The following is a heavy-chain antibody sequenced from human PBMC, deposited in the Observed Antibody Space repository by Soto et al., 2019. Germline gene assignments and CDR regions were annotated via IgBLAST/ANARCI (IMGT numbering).Heavy chain of an antibody. CDR2: ISGDGSTT. D-gene: IGHD6-19*01. CDR3: ARVYSNGWYDY. V-gene: IGHV3-74*01. Sequence: GGSLRLSCAASGFTFSSYWMHWVRQAPGKGLVWVSRISGDGSTTTYADPVKGRFTISKDNAKNTLYLQMNTLRAEDTAVFYCARVYSNGWYDYWGQGTLVTVSS. CDR1: GFTFSSYW. J-gene: IGHJ4*02.